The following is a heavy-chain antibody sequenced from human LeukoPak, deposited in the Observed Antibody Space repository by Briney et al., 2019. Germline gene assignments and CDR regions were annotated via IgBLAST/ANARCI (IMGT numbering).Heavy chain of an antibody. CDR1: GFTFSSYG. J-gene: IGHJ3*02. CDR3: AKVAGWFAGSAFDI. V-gene: IGHV3-33*06. Sequence: GSLRLSCSASGFTFSSYGIHWVRQAPGKGLEWVAVIWYDGSNKYYADSVKGRFTISRDNSKNTLYLQMNSLRAEDTAVYYCAKVAGWFAGSAFDIWGQGTMVTVSS. D-gene: IGHD3-10*01. CDR2: IWYDGSNK.